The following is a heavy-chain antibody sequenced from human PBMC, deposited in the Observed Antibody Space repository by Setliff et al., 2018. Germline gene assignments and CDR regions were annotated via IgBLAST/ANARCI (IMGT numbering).Heavy chain of an antibody. CDR1: GYSFTSYW. Sequence: GESLKISCKGSGYSFTSYWIGWVRQMPGKGLVWMGIIYPGDSDTRYSPSFQGQVTISADKSISTAYLQWSSLKASDTAMYYCARYDGSGYHYYYGMDVWGQGTTVTVSS. V-gene: IGHV5-51*01. CDR3: ARYDGSGYHYYYGMDV. CDR2: IYPGDSDT. D-gene: IGHD3-22*01. J-gene: IGHJ6*02.